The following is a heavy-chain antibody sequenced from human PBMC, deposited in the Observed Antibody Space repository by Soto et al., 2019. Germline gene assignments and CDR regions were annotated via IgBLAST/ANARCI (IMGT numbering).Heavy chain of an antibody. Sequence: QVQVVESGGGVVQPGRSLTLSCVTSGFIFTTYGMHWVRQAPGKGLEWVEAIQSDGSKEYYADSVKGRFTISRDDSRNTLYLQMNSLRAEDTAQYYCGRDLQVGVIYFDHWGQGTLVTVSS. CDR1: GFIFTTYG. CDR3: GRDLQVGVIYFDH. CDR2: IQSDGSKE. V-gene: IGHV3-33*05. D-gene: IGHD1-26*01. J-gene: IGHJ4*02.